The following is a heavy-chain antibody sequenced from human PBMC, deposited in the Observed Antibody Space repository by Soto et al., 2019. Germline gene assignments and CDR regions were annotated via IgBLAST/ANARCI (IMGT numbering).Heavy chain of an antibody. J-gene: IGHJ4*02. CDR3: ARGVRGRKIVDY. CDR1: GASITSRMYH. Sequence: PSETLSLTCTVSGASITSRMYHWGWVRQPPGKALEWIGTFLYSGYTSYNPSLKSRITMSGDTSQNQFSLKLSSVTAADTAVYSCARGVRGRKIVDYWGQGALVTVSS. D-gene: IGHD3-10*01. V-gene: IGHV4-39*01. CDR2: FLYSGYT.